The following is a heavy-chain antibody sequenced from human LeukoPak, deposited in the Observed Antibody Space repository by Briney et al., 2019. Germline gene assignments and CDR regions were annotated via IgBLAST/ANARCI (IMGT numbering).Heavy chain of an antibody. CDR3: ARARRYCSSTSCYGYAFDI. Sequence: PGGSLRLSCAASGFTVSSNYMSWVRQAPGKGLEWVSVIYSGGSTYYADSVKGRFTISRDNSKNTLYLQMNSLRAEDTAVYYCARARRYCSSTSCYGYAFDIWGKGTMVTVSS. CDR1: GFTVSSNY. V-gene: IGHV3-53*01. D-gene: IGHD2-2*01. J-gene: IGHJ3*02. CDR2: IYSGGST.